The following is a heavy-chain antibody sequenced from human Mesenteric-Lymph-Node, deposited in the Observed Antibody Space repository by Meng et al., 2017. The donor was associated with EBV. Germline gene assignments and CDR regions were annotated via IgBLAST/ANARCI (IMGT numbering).Heavy chain of an antibody. CDR2: MNSNSGNT. CDR1: GYTFITHD. J-gene: IGHJ5*02. V-gene: IGHV1-8*01. Sequence: GHLGQSGAEVKKPGASVKVSCKASGYTFITHDIDWVRQATGQGLEWMGWMNSNSGNTGYAQKFQGRVTMTRDTSTSTAYMELSSLTSEDTAVYYCARGSGAGGRDWFDPWGQGTLVTVSS. CDR3: ARGSGAGGRDWFDP. D-gene: IGHD3-16*01.